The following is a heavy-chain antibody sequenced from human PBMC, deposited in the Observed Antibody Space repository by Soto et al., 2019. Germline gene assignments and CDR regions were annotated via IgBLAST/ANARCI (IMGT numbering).Heavy chain of an antibody. J-gene: IGHJ6*02. D-gene: IGHD2-2*01. CDR3: AQRHPGSCSSTSCYSFPDDYYGMDV. V-gene: IGHV1-69*06. CDR1: GGTFSSYA. Sequence: VKVSCKASGGTFSSYAISWVRQAPGQGLEWMGGIIPIFGTANYAQKFQGRVTITADKSTSTAYMELSSLRSEDTAVYYCAQRHPGSCSSTSCYSFPDDYYGMDVWGQGTTVTVSS. CDR2: IIPIFGTA.